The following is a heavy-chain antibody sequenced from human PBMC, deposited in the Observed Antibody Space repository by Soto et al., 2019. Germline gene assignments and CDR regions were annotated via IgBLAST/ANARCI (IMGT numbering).Heavy chain of an antibody. V-gene: IGHV4-59*01. Sequence: SETLSLTCTVSGGSISSYYWSWIRQPPGKGLEWIGYIYYSGSTNYNPSLKSRVTISVDTSKNQFSLKLSSVTAADTAVYYCAKVWTEKGYCTSTSCLYYFDYWGLGTLVTVSS. J-gene: IGHJ4*02. CDR2: IYYSGST. CDR1: GGSISSYY. D-gene: IGHD2-2*01. CDR3: AKVWTEKGYCTSTSCLYYFDY.